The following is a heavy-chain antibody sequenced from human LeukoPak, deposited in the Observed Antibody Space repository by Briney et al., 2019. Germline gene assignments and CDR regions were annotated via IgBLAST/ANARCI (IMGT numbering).Heavy chain of an antibody. Sequence: SETLSLTCTVSGGSICGYYWSWIRQPPGKRLESIGYIYYSGSTNYNPSLKSRVTISVDTSMNQFSLRLTSLTAADTAVYYCARHLTLAASGSFDYWGQGTLVTVSS. D-gene: IGHD6-13*01. CDR3: ARHLTLAASGSFDY. CDR1: GGSICGYY. V-gene: IGHV4-59*08. CDR2: IYYSGST. J-gene: IGHJ4*02.